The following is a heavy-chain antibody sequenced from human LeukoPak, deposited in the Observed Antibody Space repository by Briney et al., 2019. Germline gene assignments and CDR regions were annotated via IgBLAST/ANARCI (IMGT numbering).Heavy chain of an antibody. CDR3: AALEEWHDAFDI. CDR2: IYTSGST. J-gene: IGHJ3*02. V-gene: IGHV4-4*07. CDR1: GGSISSYY. Sequence: PSETLSLTCTVSGGSISSYYWSWIRQPAGKGLEWIGRIYTSGSTNYNPSLKSRVTMSVDTPKNQFSLKLSSVTAADTAVYYCAALEEWHDAFDIWGQGTMVTVSS. D-gene: IGHD3-3*01.